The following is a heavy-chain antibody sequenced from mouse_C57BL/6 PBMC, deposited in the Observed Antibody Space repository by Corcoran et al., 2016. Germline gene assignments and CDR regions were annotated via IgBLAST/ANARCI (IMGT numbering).Heavy chain of an antibody. J-gene: IGHJ3*01. V-gene: IGHV1-26*01. CDR3: ARGNY. CDR2: INPNNGGT. Sequence: EVQLQQSGPELVKPAASVKISCKASGYTFTDYYMNWVKQSHGKSLEWIGDINPNNGGTSYNQKFKGKATLTVDKSSSTAYMELRSLTSEDSAVYYCARGNYWGQGTLVTVSA. CDR1: GYTFTDYY. D-gene: IGHD2-1*01.